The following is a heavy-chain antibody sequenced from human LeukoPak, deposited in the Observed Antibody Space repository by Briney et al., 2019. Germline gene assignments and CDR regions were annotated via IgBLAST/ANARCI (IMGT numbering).Heavy chain of an antibody. CDR1: GFTFSSYW. D-gene: IGHD2-15*01. CDR2: INSDGSST. Sequence: GGSLRLSCAASGFTFSSYWMHWVRQAPGKGLVWVSRINSDGSSTSYADSVKGRFTISRDNAKNTLYLQMNSLRAEDTAVYYCATSLTTPNGEFDYWGQGTLVTVSS. CDR3: ATSLTTPNGEFDY. J-gene: IGHJ4*02. V-gene: IGHV3-74*01.